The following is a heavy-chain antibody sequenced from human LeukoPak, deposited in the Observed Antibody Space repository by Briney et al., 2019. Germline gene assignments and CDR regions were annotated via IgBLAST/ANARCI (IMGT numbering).Heavy chain of an antibody. CDR3: AKDSRTTVVPGGAFDI. V-gene: IGHV3-53*01. Sequence: GGSLRLSCAASGFTVSSNYMSWVRQAPGKGLEWVSVIYSGGSTYYADSVKGRFTISRDNSKNTLYLQMNSLGAEDTAVYYCAKDSRTTVVPGGAFDIWGQGTMVTVSS. D-gene: IGHD4-23*01. CDR1: GFTVSSNY. CDR2: IYSGGST. J-gene: IGHJ3*02.